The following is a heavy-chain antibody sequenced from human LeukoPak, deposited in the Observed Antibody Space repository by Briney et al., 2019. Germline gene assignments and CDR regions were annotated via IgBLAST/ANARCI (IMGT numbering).Heavy chain of an antibody. Sequence: GRPLRLSCAASGFTFSSYAMHWVRQAPGKGLEWVAVISYDGSNKYYADSVKGRFTISRDNSKNTLYLQMNSLRAEDTAVYYCARAGGETYSSGWGGNWFDPWGQGTLVTVSS. CDR1: GFTFSSYA. J-gene: IGHJ5*02. V-gene: IGHV3-30-3*01. D-gene: IGHD6-19*01. CDR3: ARAGGETYSSGWGGNWFDP. CDR2: ISYDGSNK.